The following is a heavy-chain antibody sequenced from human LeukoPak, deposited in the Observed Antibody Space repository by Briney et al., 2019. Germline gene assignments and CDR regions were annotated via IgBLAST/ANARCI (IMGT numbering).Heavy chain of an antibody. J-gene: IGHJ5*02. V-gene: IGHV4-39*07. CDR2: IYYSGST. Sequence: SSETLSLTCTVSGGSISSSSYYWGWIRQPPGKGLEWIGSIYYSGSTYYNPSLKSRVTISVDTSKNQFSLKLSSVTAADTAVYYCARHDQYQLLSHEYNWFDPWGQGTLVTVSS. D-gene: IGHD2-2*01. CDR1: GGSISSSSYY. CDR3: ARHDQYQLLSHEYNWFDP.